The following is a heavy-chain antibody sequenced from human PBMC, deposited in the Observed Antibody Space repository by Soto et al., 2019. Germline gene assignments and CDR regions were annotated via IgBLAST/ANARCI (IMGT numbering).Heavy chain of an antibody. Sequence: ASVKVSCKASGYTFTSYYMHWVLQAPGQGLERKGIINPSGGSTSYAQKFQGRVTMTRDTSTGTAYLELSSLRSEDTAVYYCATYIALSYLDSTGSYSSYLDLWQRGNLVTVCS. CDR1: GYTFTSYY. J-gene: IGHJ2*01. D-gene: IGHD3-22*01. CDR3: ATYIALSYLDSTGSYSSYLDL. CDR2: INPSGGST. V-gene: IGHV1-46*01.